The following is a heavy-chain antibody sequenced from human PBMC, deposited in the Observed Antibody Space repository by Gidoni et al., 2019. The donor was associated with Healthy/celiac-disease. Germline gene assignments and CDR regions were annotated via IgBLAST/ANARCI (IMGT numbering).Heavy chain of an antibody. J-gene: IGHJ6*03. Sequence: APGKGLEWVSSISSSSSYIYYADSVKCRFTISRDKAKNSLYLQMNSLRAEDTAVYYCARDNVRDGYSNYYYDMDVWGKGTTVTVSS. D-gene: IGHD5-18*01. V-gene: IGHV3-21*01. CDR3: ARDNVRDGYSNYYYDMDV. CDR2: ISSSSSYI.